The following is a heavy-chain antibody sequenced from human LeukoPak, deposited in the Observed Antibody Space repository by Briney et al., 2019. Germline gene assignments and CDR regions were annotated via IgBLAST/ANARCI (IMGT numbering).Heavy chain of an antibody. Sequence: ASVKVSCKASGGTFSSYGISWVRQAPGQGLEWMGGIIPIFGTANYAQKFQGRVTITTDESTSTAYMELSSLRSEDTAVYYCARPGVGSSTWTGAFDIWGQGTMVTVSS. V-gene: IGHV1-69*05. CDR1: GGTFSSYG. CDR3: ARPGVGSSTWTGAFDI. D-gene: IGHD2-2*01. J-gene: IGHJ3*02. CDR2: IIPIFGTA.